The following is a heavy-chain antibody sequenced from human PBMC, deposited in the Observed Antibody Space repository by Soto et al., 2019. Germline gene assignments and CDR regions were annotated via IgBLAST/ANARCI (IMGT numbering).Heavy chain of an antibody. CDR3: ARYYDSSGLYFDY. CDR1: GGSISSYY. J-gene: IGHJ4*02. V-gene: IGHV4-59*01. D-gene: IGHD3-22*01. CDR2: IYYSGST. Sequence: PSETLSLTCTVSGGSISSYYWSWIRQPPGKGLEWIGYIYYSGSTNYNPSLKSRVTISVDTSKNQFSLKLSSVTAADTAVYYCARYYDSSGLYFDYWGQGTLVTVSS.